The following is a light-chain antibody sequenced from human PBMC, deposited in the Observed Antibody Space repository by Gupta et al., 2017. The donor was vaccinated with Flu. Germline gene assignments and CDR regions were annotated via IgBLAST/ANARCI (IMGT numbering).Light chain of an antibody. CDR2: VAS. J-gene: IGKJ1*01. CDR3: QQTYSSLPT. V-gene: IGKV1-39*01. Sequence: PSSLSASAGDRVTITCRATQSIRRYINWYQQKPGEAPKLLIYVASSLQSGVPSRFSGSGSGTDFTLTISSLQPEDFATYYCQQTYSSLPTFGQGTKVEIK. CDR1: QSIRRY.